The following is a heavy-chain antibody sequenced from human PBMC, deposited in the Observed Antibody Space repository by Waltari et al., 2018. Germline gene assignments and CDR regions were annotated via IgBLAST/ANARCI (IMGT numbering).Heavy chain of an antibody. V-gene: IGHV4-61*01. CDR3: ARVRSYYDSSGYYSGDYFDY. D-gene: IGHD3-22*01. CDR2: IYYSWNT. Sequence: QVQLQASGPGLVNASETLSLPCTVPGGSVSSGIYYSSWTRQPTGPAREWIGYIYYSWNTNYNPSLKSRVTISVDTSKNQFSLKLSSVTAADTAVYYCARVRSYYDSSGYYSGDYFDYWGQGTLVTVSS. CDR1: GGSVSSGIYY. J-gene: IGHJ4*02.